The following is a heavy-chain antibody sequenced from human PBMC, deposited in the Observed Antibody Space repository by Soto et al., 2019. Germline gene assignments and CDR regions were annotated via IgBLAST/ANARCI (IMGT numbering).Heavy chain of an antibody. J-gene: IGHJ4*02. CDR1: GGSISSGDYY. CDR2: IYYSGST. D-gene: IGHD6-13*01. Sequence: PSETLSLTCTVSGGSISSGDYYWSWLRQPPGKGLEWIGYIYYSGSTYYNPSPKSRVTISVDTSKNQFSLKLSSVTAADTAVYYCARDSIAAAGSPFFDYWGQGTLVTVSS. V-gene: IGHV4-30-4*01. CDR3: ARDSIAAAGSPFFDY.